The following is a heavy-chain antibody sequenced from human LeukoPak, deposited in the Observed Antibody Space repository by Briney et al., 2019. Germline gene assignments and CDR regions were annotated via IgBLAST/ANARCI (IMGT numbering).Heavy chain of an antibody. V-gene: IGHV3-20*04. Sequence: PGGSLRLSCAASGFTFDDYGMSWVRQAPGKGLEWVSGINWNGGSTGYADSVKGRFTISRDNAKNSLYLQMNSLRAEDTALYYCARSLTYGSGSYYYYYYYMDVWGKGTTVTVSS. D-gene: IGHD3-10*01. J-gene: IGHJ6*03. CDR3: ARSLTYGSGSYYYYYYYMDV. CDR2: INWNGGST. CDR1: GFTFDDYG.